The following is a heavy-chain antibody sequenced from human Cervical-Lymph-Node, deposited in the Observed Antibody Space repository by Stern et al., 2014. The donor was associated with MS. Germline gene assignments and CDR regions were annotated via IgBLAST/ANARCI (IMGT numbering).Heavy chain of an antibody. V-gene: IGHV3-23*04. CDR3: AKGMTMSTRGY. CDR1: GFTFRNYA. Sequence: EVHLVESGGGLVQPGGSLRLSCAASGFTFRNYAMNWVRQAPGKGLERVSGISGSGADTYYADSVKGRFTISRDNSKYTLYLQMSSLRAEDTALYFCAKGMTMSTRGYWGQGTLVTVSS. CDR2: ISGSGADT. J-gene: IGHJ4*02. D-gene: IGHD4/OR15-4a*01.